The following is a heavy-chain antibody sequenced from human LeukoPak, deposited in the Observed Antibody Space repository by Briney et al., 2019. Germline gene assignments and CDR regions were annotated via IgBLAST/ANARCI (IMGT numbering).Heavy chain of an antibody. D-gene: IGHD5-12*01. V-gene: IGHV3-74*01. CDR2: INTDGSST. CDR3: ARSSSLVAPGY. CDR1: GFTFSSYW. Sequence: PGGSLRLSCAASGFTFSSYWMHWVRQAPGKGLVWVSRINTDGSSTTYADSVKGRLTISRDNAKNTLYLQMNSLRAEDTAVYYCARSSSLVAPGYWGQGTLVTVSS. J-gene: IGHJ4*02.